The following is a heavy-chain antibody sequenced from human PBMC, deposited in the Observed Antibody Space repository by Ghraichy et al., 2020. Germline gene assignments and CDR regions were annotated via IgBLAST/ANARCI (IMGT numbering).Heavy chain of an antibody. J-gene: IGHJ4*02. CDR2: IIPIFGTA. V-gene: IGHV1-69*06. D-gene: IGHD3-22*01. Sequence: SVKVSCKASGGTFSSYAISWVRQAPGQGLEWMGGIIPIFGTANYAQKFQGRVTITADKSTSTAYMELSSLRSEDTAVYYCARDPPYYYDSSGYRRGREENLDYWGQGTLVTVSS. CDR3: ARDPPYYYDSSGYRRGREENLDY. CDR1: GGTFSSYA.